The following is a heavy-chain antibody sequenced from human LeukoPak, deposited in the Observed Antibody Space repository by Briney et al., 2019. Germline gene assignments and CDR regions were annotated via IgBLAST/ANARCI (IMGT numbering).Heavy chain of an antibody. V-gene: IGHV3-74*01. CDR1: GFNISDHW. Sequence: GGSLRLSCAVSGFNISDHWMHWVRQAPGKGLVWVSRINTDGSSTSYADSVKGRFTISRDNAKNTLYLQMNSLRAEDTAVYYCARGGIRVSVDYFDYWGQGTLVTVSS. J-gene: IGHJ4*02. D-gene: IGHD3-10*01. CDR3: ARGGIRVSVDYFDY. CDR2: INTDGSST.